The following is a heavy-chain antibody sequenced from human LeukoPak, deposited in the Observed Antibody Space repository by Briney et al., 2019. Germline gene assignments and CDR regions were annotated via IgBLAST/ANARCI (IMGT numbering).Heavy chain of an antibody. D-gene: IGHD1-1*01. CDR2: IIPIFGTA. J-gene: IGHJ4*02. Sequence: ASVKVSCKASGGTFSSYAISWVRQAPGQGLEWMGGIIPIFGTANYAQKFQGRVTITTDESTSTAYMELSSLRSEDTAVYYCATYTTRTTYYFDYWGQGTLVTVSS. V-gene: IGHV1-69*05. CDR1: GGTFSSYA. CDR3: ATYTTRTTYYFDY.